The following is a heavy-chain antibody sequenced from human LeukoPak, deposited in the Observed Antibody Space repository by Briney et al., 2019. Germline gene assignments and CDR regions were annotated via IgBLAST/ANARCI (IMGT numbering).Heavy chain of an antibody. J-gene: IGHJ4*02. D-gene: IGHD3-9*01. CDR2: IYYSGST. CDR1: GGSISSYY. Sequence: SETLSLTCTVSGGSISSYYWSWIRQPAGKGLEWIGYIYYSGSTNYNPSLKSRVTISVDTSKNQFSLKLSSVTAADTAVYYCARVPHYDILTGYDYHFDYWGQGTLVTVSS. CDR3: ARVPHYDILTGYDYHFDY. V-gene: IGHV4-59*01.